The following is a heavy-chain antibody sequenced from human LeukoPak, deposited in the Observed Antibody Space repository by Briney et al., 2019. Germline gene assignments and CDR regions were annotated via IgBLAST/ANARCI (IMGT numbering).Heavy chain of an antibody. Sequence: SETLSLTCAVSGGSISSGGYSWSWIRQPPGKGLEWIGYIYYSGSTYYNPSLKSRVTISVDTSKNQFSLKLSSVTAADTAVYYCARTYDYVFDYWGQGTLVTVSS. V-gene: IGHV4-30-4*07. CDR2: IYYSGST. J-gene: IGHJ4*02. CDR1: GGSISSGGYS. CDR3: ARTYDYVFDY. D-gene: IGHD3-16*01.